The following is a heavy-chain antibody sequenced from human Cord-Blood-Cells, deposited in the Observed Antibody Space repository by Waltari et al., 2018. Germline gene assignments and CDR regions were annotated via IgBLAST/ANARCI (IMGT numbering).Heavy chain of an antibody. D-gene: IGHD4-4*01. J-gene: IGHJ4*02. CDR3: ARRWGTVSYFDY. CDR1: GGTFSSYA. CDR2: IIPILGIA. Sequence: QVQLVQSGAEVKKPGSSVKVSCKASGGTFSSYAISWLRQAPGQGLEWMGRIIPILGIANYAQKFQGRVTITADKSTSTAYMELSSLRSEDTAVYYCARRWGTVSYFDYWGQGTLVTVSS. V-gene: IGHV1-69*09.